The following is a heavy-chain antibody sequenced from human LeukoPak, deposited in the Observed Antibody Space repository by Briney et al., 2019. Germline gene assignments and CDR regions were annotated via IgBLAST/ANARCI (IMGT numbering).Heavy chain of an antibody. CDR2: IYYSGST. CDR1: GGSISSYY. CDR3: ARRDASDI. Sequence: SETLSLTCTVSGGSISSYYWSWIRQPPGKGLEWIGYIYYSGSTNYNPSLKSRVTISVDTSKNQFSLKLSSVTAADTAVYYCARRDASDIWGQGTMVTVSS. J-gene: IGHJ3*02. V-gene: IGHV4-59*08.